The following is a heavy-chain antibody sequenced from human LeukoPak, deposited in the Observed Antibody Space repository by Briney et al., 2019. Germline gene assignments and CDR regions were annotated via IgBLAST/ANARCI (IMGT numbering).Heavy chain of an antibody. J-gene: IGHJ4*02. D-gene: IGHD6-19*01. CDR2: IYSGGST. CDR1: GFTVSSNY. Sequence: GGSLRLSCAASGFTVSSNYMSWVRQAPGKGLGWVSVIYSGGSTYYADSVKGRFTISRDNSKNTLYLQMNSLRAEDTAVYYCARESSSGWYLGWGQGTLVTVSS. CDR3: ARESSSGWYLG. V-gene: IGHV3-66*01.